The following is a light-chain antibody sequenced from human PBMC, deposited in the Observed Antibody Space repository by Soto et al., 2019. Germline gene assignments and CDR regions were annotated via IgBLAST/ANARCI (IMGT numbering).Light chain of an antibody. Sequence: DIQMTQSPSSVSASVVDRVTITFRASQGISNSLAWYQQKPGKVPKLLIYAASSLQSGVPSRFSGSGSGTDFTLTISSLQPEDSATYSCQQSYSIPVTFGGGTKVDIK. V-gene: IGKV1-39*01. CDR1: QGISNS. J-gene: IGKJ4*01. CDR2: AAS. CDR3: QQSYSIPVT.